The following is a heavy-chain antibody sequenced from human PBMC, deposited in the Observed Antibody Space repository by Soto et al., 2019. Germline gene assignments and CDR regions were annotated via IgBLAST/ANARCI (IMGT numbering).Heavy chain of an antibody. CDR3: ARTSGYYCYDY. CDR2: INAGNANT. J-gene: IGHJ4*02. D-gene: IGHD3-3*01. CDR1: GYTFTSYA. V-gene: IGHV1-3*01. Sequence: ASVKVSCKAFGYTFTSYAMHWVRQAPGQRLEWMGWINAGNANTKYSQKFQGRVTITRDTSASTAYMELSSLRSEDTAVYYCARTSGYYCYDYWGQGTLVTVSS.